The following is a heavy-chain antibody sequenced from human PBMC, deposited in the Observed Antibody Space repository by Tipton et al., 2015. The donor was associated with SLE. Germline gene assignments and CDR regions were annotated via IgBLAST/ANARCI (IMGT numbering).Heavy chain of an antibody. J-gene: IGHJ6*03. CDR1: GGSISSYY. CDR2: IYYSGST. Sequence: LSLTCTVSGGSISSYYWSWIRQPPGKGLEWIGYIYYSGSTNYNPSLKSRVTISVDTSKNQFSLKLSSVTAADTAVYYCARSSIPHRYYYMDVWGKGTTVTVSS. CDR3: ARSSIPHRYYYMDV. V-gene: IGHV4-59*01. D-gene: IGHD2-2*02.